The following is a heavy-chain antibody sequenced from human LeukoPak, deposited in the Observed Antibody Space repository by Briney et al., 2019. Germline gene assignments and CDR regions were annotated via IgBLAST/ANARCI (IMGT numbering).Heavy chain of an antibody. D-gene: IGHD7-27*01. V-gene: IGHV4-38-2*02. CDR3: ARCAGLGGMDV. J-gene: IGHJ6*02. CDR1: GYSISSGYY. Sequence: PSETLSLTCTVSGYSISSGYYWGWIRPPPGKGLEWIGSIYHSGSTYYNPSLKSRVTISVDTSKNQFSLKLSSVTAADTAVYYCARCAGLGGMDVWGQGTTVTVSS. CDR2: IYHSGST.